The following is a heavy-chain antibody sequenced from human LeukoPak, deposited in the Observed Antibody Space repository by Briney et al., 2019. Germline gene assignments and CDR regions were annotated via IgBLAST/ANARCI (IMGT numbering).Heavy chain of an antibody. V-gene: IGHV4-38-2*01. CDR1: GYSISSDYY. CDR3: ATVGASHYGDWYFAY. J-gene: IGHJ4*02. D-gene: IGHD4-17*01. Sequence: PSETLSLTXAVSGYSISSDYYWGWIRQPPGKGLEWIGNVDPSGSTYYNPSLKSRATISLDTSKKQFSPKLTSVTAADTAVYYCATVGASHYGDWYFAYWGQGTLVTVSS. CDR2: VDPSGST.